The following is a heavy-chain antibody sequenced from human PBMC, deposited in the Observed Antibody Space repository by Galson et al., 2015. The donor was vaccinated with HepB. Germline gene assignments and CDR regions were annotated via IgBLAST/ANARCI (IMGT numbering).Heavy chain of an antibody. Sequence: SLRLSCAASGFDFNNYGMYGVRQAPGKGLEWVALIGYAGTIKYYADSVKGQFTISRDNPHNTLYLQMTSLRAEDTALYYCATDPRARPFHYLDHWGQGTLVTVSS. CDR3: ATDPRARPFHYLDH. J-gene: IGHJ4*02. CDR2: IGYAGTIK. V-gene: IGHV3-33*01. D-gene: IGHD2/OR15-2a*01. CDR1: GFDFNNYG.